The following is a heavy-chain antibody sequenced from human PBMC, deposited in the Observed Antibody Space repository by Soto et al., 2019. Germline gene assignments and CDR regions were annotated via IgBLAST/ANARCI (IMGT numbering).Heavy chain of an antibody. V-gene: IGHV4-30-2*01. CDR2: IYHSGST. CDR1: GGSISSGGYS. CDR3: ARGDYDSWSGFSTGRGGCFDP. D-gene: IGHD3-3*01. Sequence: QLQLQESGSGLVKPSQTLSLTCAVSGGSISSGGYSWGWIRQPPGKGLEWIGYIYHSGSTYYKPSLQRRVTISVDTSKNQFSLKLNSVTAADTAVYYCARGDYDSWSGFSTGRGGCFDPWGQGTLVTVSS. J-gene: IGHJ5*02.